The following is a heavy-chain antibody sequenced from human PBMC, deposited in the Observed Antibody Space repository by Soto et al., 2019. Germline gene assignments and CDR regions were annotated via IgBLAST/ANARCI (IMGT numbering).Heavy chain of an antibody. Sequence: QVQLQESGPGLVKPSETLSLTCTVSGGSISSYYWSWIRQPPGKGLEYIGYIDYSGSTNYNPPLTXXAXIXXATSKNLFSLKLSYVTAADTAVYYCARGPWRALLIWGQGPLVTVSS. J-gene: IGHJ4*02. CDR1: GGSISSYY. V-gene: IGHV4-59*01. D-gene: IGHD3-3*01. CDR2: IDYSGST. CDR3: ARGPWRALLI.